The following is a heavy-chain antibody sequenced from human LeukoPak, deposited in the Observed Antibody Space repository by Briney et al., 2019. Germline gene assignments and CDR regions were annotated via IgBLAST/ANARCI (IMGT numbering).Heavy chain of an antibody. CDR2: IVPVFGTT. Sequence: SVKVSCKASGGTFSTYAITWVRQAPGQGLEWMGGIVPVFGTTNYAQNLQGRVTITADESTSTAYMELSSLRSEDTAVYYCARMHYYDSGGSNWFDPWGQGTLVTVSS. CDR1: GGTFSTYA. D-gene: IGHD3-10*01. V-gene: IGHV1-69*13. J-gene: IGHJ5*02. CDR3: ARMHYYDSGGSNWFDP.